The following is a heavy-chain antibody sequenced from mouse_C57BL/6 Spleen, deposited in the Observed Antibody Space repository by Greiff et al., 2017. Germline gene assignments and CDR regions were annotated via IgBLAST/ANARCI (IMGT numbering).Heavy chain of an antibody. CDR1: GYTFTSYW. Sequence: QVQLQQPGAELVKPGASVKLSCKASGYTFTSYWITWVKQRPGQGLEWIGDIYPGSGSTNYNEKFKSKATLTVDTSSSTAYMQLSSLTSEDSAVYYCASHYGYLYYAMDYWGQGTSVTVSS. CDR3: ASHYGYLYYAMDY. D-gene: IGHD2-2*01. J-gene: IGHJ4*01. CDR2: IYPGSGST. V-gene: IGHV1-55*01.